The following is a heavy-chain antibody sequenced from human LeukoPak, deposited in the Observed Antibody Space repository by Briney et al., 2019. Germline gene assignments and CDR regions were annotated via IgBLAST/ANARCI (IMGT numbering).Heavy chain of an antibody. D-gene: IGHD6-13*01. V-gene: IGHV3-23*01. Sequence: GGSLRLSCAASGFIFSSHGMNWVRQAPGKGLEWVSGVSPRGDITYYADSVKGRFTISRDNSKNTLYLQMNSLRAEDTAVYYCAGYYVSSSWYGGVFDYWGQGTLVTVSS. J-gene: IGHJ4*02. CDR3: AGYYVSSSWYGGVFDY. CDR1: GFIFSSHG. CDR2: VSPRGDIT.